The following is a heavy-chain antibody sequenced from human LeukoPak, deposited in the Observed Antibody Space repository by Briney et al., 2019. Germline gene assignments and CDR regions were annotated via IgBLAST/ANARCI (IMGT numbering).Heavy chain of an antibody. D-gene: IGHD1-7*01. V-gene: IGHV3-23*01. CDR3: AKDNAAAGTYFDY. CDR1: GFTFSSYA. CDR2: ISGTGVTT. Sequence: GGSLRLSCAASGFTFSSYAMSWVRQAPGKGLEWVSAISGTGVTTYYADSVKGRFTISRDNSKNTLYLQMNSLRAEDTAIYYCAKDNAAAGTYFDYWGRGTLVTVSS. J-gene: IGHJ4*02.